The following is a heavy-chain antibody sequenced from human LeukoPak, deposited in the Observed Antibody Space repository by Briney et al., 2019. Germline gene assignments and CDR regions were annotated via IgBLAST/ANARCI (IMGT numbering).Heavy chain of an antibody. V-gene: IGHV4-39*07. CDR1: GGSISSSRYY. CDR2: IYYSGST. D-gene: IGHD3-10*01. CDR3: AREGISGGRPDY. Sequence: SETLSLTCTVSGGSISSSRYYWGWIRQPPGKGLEWIGSIYYSGSTYYNPSLKSRVTISVDTSKSQFSLKLSSVTAADTAVYYCAREGISGGRPDYWGQGTLVTVSS. J-gene: IGHJ4*02.